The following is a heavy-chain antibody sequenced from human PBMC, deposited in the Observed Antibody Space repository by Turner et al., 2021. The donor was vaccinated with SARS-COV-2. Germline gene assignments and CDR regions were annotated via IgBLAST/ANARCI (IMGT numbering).Heavy chain of an antibody. D-gene: IGHD2-2*01. J-gene: IGHJ6*02. Sequence: QVQLVQSGAEVKKPGASVKVSCKASGYTFTNYDINWVRQATGQGLEWMGWINPNSGNTGYAQKFPGRVTMTRDTSISTAYMELSSLRSEDTAVYYCARLHGHCTSTSCYWDYYFGMDVWGQGTTVTVSS. CDR2: INPNSGNT. CDR3: ARLHGHCTSTSCYWDYYFGMDV. CDR1: GYTFTNYD. V-gene: IGHV1-8*01.